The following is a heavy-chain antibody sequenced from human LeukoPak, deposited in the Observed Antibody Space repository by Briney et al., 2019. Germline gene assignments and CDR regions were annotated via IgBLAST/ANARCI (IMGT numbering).Heavy chain of an antibody. CDR1: GFALTDYG. Sequence: PGGSLRLSCVASGFALTDYGTHWVRQAPGKGLEWVAVISYDGSKKYYADSVKGRFTISRDNSKNTPYLQMNSLRAEDTAVYYCGVGDYVRYWGQGTLVTVSS. CDR2: ISYDGSKK. D-gene: IGHD4-17*01. J-gene: IGHJ4*02. CDR3: GVGDYVRY. V-gene: IGHV3-30*03.